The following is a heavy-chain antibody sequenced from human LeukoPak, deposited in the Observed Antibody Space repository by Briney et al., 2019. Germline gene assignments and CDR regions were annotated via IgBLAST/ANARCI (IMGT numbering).Heavy chain of an antibody. CDR3: ARHRRSSNWFDP. J-gene: IGHJ5*02. Sequence: SETPSLTCTVSGGSISSYYWSWIRQPPGKGLEWIGYIYYSGSTNYNPSLKSRVTISVDTSKNQFSLKLSSVTAADTAVYYCARHRRSSNWFDPWGQGTLVTVSS. V-gene: IGHV4-59*08. CDR1: GGSISSYY. CDR2: IYYSGST.